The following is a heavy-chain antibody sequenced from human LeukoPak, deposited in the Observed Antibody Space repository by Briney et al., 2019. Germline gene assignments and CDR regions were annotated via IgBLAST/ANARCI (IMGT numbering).Heavy chain of an antibody. CDR3: AKERSAYSGNYGEYFRH. CDR2: ISGSGGST. J-gene: IGHJ1*01. D-gene: IGHD1-26*01. V-gene: IGHV3-23*01. CDR1: GFTFSSYA. Sequence: GESLRLSCAASGFTFSSYAMSWVRQAPGKGLEWVSAISGSGGSTYYADSVKGRFTISRDNSKNTLYLQMNSLRAEDTAVYYCAKERSAYSGNYGEYFRHWGQGTLVTVSS.